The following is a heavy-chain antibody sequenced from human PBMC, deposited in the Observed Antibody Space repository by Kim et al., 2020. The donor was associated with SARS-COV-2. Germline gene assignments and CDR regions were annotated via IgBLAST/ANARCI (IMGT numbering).Heavy chain of an antibody. V-gene: IGHV3-11*04. CDR1: GFTFSDYY. CDR3: ARPRDFDWLWAFDY. J-gene: IGHJ4*02. D-gene: IGHD3-9*01. Sequence: GGSLRLSCAASGFTFSDYYMSWIRQAPGKGLEWVSYISSSGSTIYYADSVKGRFTISRDNAKNSLYLQMNSLRAEDTAVYYCARPRDFDWLWAFDYWGQGTLVTVSS. CDR2: ISSSGSTI.